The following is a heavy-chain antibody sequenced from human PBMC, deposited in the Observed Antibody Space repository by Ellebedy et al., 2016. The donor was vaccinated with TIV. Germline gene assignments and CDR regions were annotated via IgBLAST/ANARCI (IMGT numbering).Heavy chain of an antibody. Sequence: SETLSLXCTVSGGSNIGYYWSWVRQPPGKGLEWLGFIYYNGYTKYNPSLQSRVTISVDTSKNQFSLILRSVTAADTAVYFCARESAGDHRNNWFDPWGQGTLVTVSS. CDR1: GGSNIGYY. CDR2: IYYNGYT. V-gene: IGHV4-59*01. J-gene: IGHJ5*02. CDR3: ARESAGDHRNNWFDP. D-gene: IGHD2-21*01.